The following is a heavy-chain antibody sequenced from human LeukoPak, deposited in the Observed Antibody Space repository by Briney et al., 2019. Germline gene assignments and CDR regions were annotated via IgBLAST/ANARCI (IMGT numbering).Heavy chain of an antibody. CDR3: ATSVLDY. V-gene: IGHV1-46*01. Sequence: ASVKVSCKASGYTFTGYYMHWVRQAPGQGLEWMGIINPSGNSTSYPQRFQGRITMTWDTSTSTGYMELSRLRSEDTAVYYCATSVLDYWGQGTLVTVSS. CDR1: GYTFTGYY. J-gene: IGHJ4*02. CDR2: INPSGNST.